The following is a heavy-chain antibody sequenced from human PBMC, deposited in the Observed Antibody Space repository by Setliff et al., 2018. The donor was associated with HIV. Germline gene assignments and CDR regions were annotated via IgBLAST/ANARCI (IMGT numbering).Heavy chain of an antibody. CDR1: GGSITSGGYY. CDR2: IYYSGST. Sequence: SETLSLTCTVSGGSITSGGYYWSWIRQHPGEGLEWIGYIYYSGSTYYNPSHKSRVSISVDTSKNQFSLKLSSVTAADTAVYYCARTEDYSYGDAPFDYWGHGTLVTVSS. CDR3: ARTEDYSYGDAPFDY. J-gene: IGHJ4*01. V-gene: IGHV4-31*03. D-gene: IGHD5-18*01.